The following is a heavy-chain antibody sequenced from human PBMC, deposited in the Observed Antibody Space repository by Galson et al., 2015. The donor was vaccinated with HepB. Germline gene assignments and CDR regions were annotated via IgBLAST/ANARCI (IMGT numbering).Heavy chain of an antibody. Sequence: SVKVSCKASGYTFTRYAVHWVRQAPGQRLEWMGWINAGNGNTIYSQKFQGRVTITRDTSASTAYMELSSLTSEDTALYYCARSIAAAGSYYFDYWGQETLVTVSS. CDR3: ARSIAAAGSYYFDY. CDR2: INAGNGNT. D-gene: IGHD6-13*01. CDR1: GYTFTRYA. J-gene: IGHJ4*02. V-gene: IGHV1-3*01.